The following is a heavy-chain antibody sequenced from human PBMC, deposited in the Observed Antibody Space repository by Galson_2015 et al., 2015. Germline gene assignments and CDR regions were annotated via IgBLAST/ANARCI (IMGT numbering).Heavy chain of an antibody. CDR1: GFSFEDYG. CDR3: ARAVGLYHYYYYYMDV. Sequence: SLRLSCAASGFSFEDYGFSWVRQVPGKGLEWVCSITWNGGITGYADSVKGRFTISRDSAKKSLYLQMNSLRAEDTALYYCARAVGLYHYYYYYMDVWGKGTTVTVSS. D-gene: IGHD3-16*02. J-gene: IGHJ6*03. V-gene: IGHV3-20*04. CDR2: ITWNGGIT.